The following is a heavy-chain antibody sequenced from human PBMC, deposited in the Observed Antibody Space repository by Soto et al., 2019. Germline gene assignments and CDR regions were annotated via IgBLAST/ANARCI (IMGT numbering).Heavy chain of an antibody. V-gene: IGHV4-30-4*01. J-gene: IGHJ4*02. CDR2: IYYSGST. D-gene: IGHD2-15*01. CDR3: ARWVEVSLDYFDS. Sequence: TLSLTCTVSGGSISSGDYYWSWIRQPPGKGLERNGYIYYSGSTYYNPSLKSRVGILVDTSRNQFSLNLNFMTAADTAVYYCARWVEVSLDYFDSWGQGIPVTVSS. CDR1: GGSISSGDYY.